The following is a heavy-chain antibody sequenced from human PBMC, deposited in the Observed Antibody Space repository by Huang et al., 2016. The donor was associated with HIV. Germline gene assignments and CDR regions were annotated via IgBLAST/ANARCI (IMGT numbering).Heavy chain of an antibody. J-gene: IGHJ4*02. CDR1: GGSFSGYY. CDR2: INHIGKT. Sequence: QVQLRQWGAGLVKPSETLSLTCAVYGGSFSGYYWTWIRQSPGKGLEWIGEINHIGKTNYQPSLKSRVTISKGTAKNQFSLQWTSVSAADTGVYFCAREKAADSAWYGVYYFDYWGEGALVTVTS. V-gene: IGHV4-34*01. CDR3: AREKAADSAWYGVYYFDY. D-gene: IGHD6-19*01.